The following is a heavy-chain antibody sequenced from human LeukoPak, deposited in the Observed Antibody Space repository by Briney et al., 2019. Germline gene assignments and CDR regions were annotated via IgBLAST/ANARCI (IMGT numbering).Heavy chain of an antibody. J-gene: IGHJ4*02. D-gene: IGHD2-15*01. V-gene: IGHV4-34*01. CDR2: INHSGST. Sequence: SETLSLTCAVYGGSFSGYYWSWIRQPPGKGLEWIGEINHSGSTNYNPSLKSRVTISVDTSKNQFSLKLSSVTAADTAVYYCAGVCSGGSCYLGSVRKFKALDYWGQGTLVTVSS. CDR3: AGVCSGGSCYLGSVRKFKALDY. CDR1: GGSFSGYY.